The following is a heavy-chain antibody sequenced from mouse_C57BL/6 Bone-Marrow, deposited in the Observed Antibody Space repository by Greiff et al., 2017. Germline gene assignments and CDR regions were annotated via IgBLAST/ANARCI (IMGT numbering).Heavy chain of an antibody. D-gene: IGHD1-1*01. Sequence: VQLQQSGAELVRPGASVKLSCTASGFNIKDYYMHWVKQRPEQGLEWIGRIDPEDGDTEYAPKFQGKATMTADTSSNTAYLQLSSLTSEDTAVYYCTTPVITTVDPWCAYWGQGTLVTVSA. CDR1: GFNIKDYY. V-gene: IGHV14-1*01. J-gene: IGHJ3*01. CDR2: IDPEDGDT. CDR3: TTPVITTVDPWCAY.